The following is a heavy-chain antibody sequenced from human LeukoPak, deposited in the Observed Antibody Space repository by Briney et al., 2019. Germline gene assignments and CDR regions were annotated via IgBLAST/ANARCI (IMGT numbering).Heavy chain of an antibody. D-gene: IGHD6-19*01. CDR1: GFTFSSYW. J-gene: IGHJ4*02. V-gene: IGHV3-74*01. CDR3: AKGRTEGGTLALDY. Sequence: GGSLRLSCAASGFTFSSYWMHWVRQAPGKGLVWVSRINSDGSSTSYADPVKGRFTISRDNAKNTLYLQVNSLRAEDTAVYYCAKGRTEGGTLALDYWGQGTLVTVSS. CDR2: INSDGSST.